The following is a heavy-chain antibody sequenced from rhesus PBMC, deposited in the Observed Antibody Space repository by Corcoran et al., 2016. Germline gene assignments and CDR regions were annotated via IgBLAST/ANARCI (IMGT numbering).Heavy chain of an antibody. CDR3: AKESAAADHFDY. V-gene: IGHV5-2*01. CDR1: GYSFTSYW. J-gene: IGHJ4*01. D-gene: IGHD6-31*01. CDR2: IDPSDSDT. Sequence: EVQLVQSGAEVKRPGESLKIYCKTSGYSFTSYWISWVRHRPGKGLEWMGAIDPSDSDTRYSPSFQGQVTISADKSISTAYLQWSSLKASDSATYYCAKESAAADHFDYWGQGVLVTVSS.